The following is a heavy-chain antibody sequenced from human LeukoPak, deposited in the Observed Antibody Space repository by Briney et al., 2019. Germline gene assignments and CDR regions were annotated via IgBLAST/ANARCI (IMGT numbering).Heavy chain of an antibody. CDR1: GFTFSSYS. CDR3: ARVVGYCSSTSCYANHDYYYYGMDV. V-gene: IGHV3-21*01. J-gene: IGHJ6*02. Sequence: EGSLRLSCAASGFTFSSYSMNWVRQAPGKGLEWVSSISSSSSYIYYADSVKGRFTISRDNAKNSLYLQMNSLRAEDTAVYYCARVVGYCSSTSCYANHDYYYYGMDVWGQGTTVTVSS. CDR2: ISSSSSYI. D-gene: IGHD2-2*01.